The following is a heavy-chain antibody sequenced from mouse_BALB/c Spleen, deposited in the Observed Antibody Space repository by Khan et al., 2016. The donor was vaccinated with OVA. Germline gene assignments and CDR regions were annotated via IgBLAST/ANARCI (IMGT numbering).Heavy chain of an antibody. Sequence: EVELVESGGGLVQPGGSRKLSCAASGFTFSGFGMHWVRQAPEKGLEWVAYISSGSATIYYADLVKGRFTISRDNPKNTLLLQMTSLRSEDTAIYYCARSLITTWYFDVWGAGTTVTVSS. CDR3: ARSLITTWYFDV. D-gene: IGHD2-4*01. CDR1: GFTFSGFG. CDR2: ISSGSATI. J-gene: IGHJ1*01. V-gene: IGHV5-17*02.